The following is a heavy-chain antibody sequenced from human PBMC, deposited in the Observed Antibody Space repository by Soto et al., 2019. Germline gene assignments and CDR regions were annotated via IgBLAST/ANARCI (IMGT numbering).Heavy chain of an antibody. J-gene: IGHJ3*02. CDR1: GGSISSGGYY. CDR2: ISYSGST. CDR3: AREGAGPKGSSSWPDDAFDI. D-gene: IGHD6-13*01. Sequence: QVQLQESGPGLVKPSQTLSLTCTVSGGSISSGGYYWSWIRQHPGKGLKWIGYISYSGSTYYNSSLKSRVTISVDTSKNQFSLKLTSVTAADTAVYYCAREGAGPKGSSSWPDDAFDIWGQGTMVTVSS. V-gene: IGHV4-31*03.